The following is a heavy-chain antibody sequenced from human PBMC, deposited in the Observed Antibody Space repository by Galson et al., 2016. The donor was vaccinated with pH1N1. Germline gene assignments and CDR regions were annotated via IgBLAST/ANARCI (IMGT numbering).Heavy chain of an antibody. CDR3: ARAWAVRYFDWLSSRPSRFDY. J-gene: IGHJ4*02. V-gene: IGHV3-7*01. D-gene: IGHD3-9*01. CDR1: GFIFSDYW. Sequence: SLRLSCAASGFIFSDYWMSWVRQAPGKGLEWVAKINQDGSRKYYVDSMKGRCTISRDNAKNSLYLQMNSLRAEDTAVYYCARAWAVRYFDWLSSRPSRFDYWDQGTLVTVSS. CDR2: INQDGSRK.